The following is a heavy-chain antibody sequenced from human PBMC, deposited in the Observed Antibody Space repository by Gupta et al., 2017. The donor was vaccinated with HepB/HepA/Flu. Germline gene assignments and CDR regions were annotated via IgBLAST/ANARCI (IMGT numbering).Heavy chain of an antibody. J-gene: IGHJ5*02. Sequence: EVQLEESGGGLVRPGGSLRLSCAASGFSFSNDWMNWVRQVSGKGLEWVANINPDGSLRRYVDAVKGRFIISRDNAKNSVYLQLNSLRVEDTAVYYCVRVDMSWAQGTLVTVSP. V-gene: IGHV3-7*01. CDR1: GFSFSNDW. CDR3: VRVDMS. D-gene: IGHD2-2*03. CDR2: INPDGSLR.